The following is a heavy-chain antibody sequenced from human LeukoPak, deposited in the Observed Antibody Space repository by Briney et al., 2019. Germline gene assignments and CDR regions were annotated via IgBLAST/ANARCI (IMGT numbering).Heavy chain of an antibody. CDR2: ISYDGSNK. CDR3: AKDSEAAGYSSSSVSYYYYGMDV. V-gene: IGHV3-30*18. CDR1: GFTFSSYG. J-gene: IGHJ6*02. D-gene: IGHD6-6*01. Sequence: GGSLRLSCAASGFTFSSYGMHWVRQAPGKGLEWVAVISYDGSNKYYADSVKGRFTISRDNSKNTLYLQMNSLRAEDTAVYYCAKDSEAAGYSSSSVSYYYYGMDVWGQGTTVTVSS.